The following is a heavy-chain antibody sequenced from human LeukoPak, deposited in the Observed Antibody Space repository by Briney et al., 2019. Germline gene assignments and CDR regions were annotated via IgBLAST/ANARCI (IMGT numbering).Heavy chain of an antibody. CDR2: INTDGRTT. CDR3: VRSNFVADTRGYWFDP. V-gene: IGHV3-74*03. D-gene: IGHD3-3*01. CDR1: GFTFSSFW. J-gene: IGHJ5*02. Sequence: GGSLRLSCAASGFTFSSFWIHWVRQAPGEGLMWVSRINTDGRTTTYADSVMGRFTISRDNAKNTVYLQVNSLRTEDTAVYYCVRSNFVADTRGYWFDPWGQGTLVTVSS.